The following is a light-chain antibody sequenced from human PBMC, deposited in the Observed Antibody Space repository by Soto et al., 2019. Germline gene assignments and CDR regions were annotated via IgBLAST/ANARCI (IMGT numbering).Light chain of an antibody. CDR1: SSDVGGYNY. Sequence: QSVLTQPASVSGSPGQSITISCTGTSSDVGGYNYVSWYQQHPGKAPKLMIYDVSNRPSGVSNRFSGSKSGNTASLTISGLQAEDEDDDTRVFGTGTKVTVL. CDR3: V. V-gene: IGLV2-14*01. CDR2: DVS. J-gene: IGLJ1*01.